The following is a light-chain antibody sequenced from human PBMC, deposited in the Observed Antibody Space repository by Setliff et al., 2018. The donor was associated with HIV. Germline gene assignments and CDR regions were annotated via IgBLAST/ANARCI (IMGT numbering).Light chain of an antibody. CDR2: DVS. Sequence: QSVLTQPASVSGSPGQSITISCTGTSSDVGGYKYVSWYQQHPGKAPKLMIYDVSKRPSGVSNRFSGSKSGNTASLTISGLRAEDEADYYCSSYTSSSSYVFGTGTKVTVL. CDR1: SSDVGGYKY. J-gene: IGLJ1*01. V-gene: IGLV2-14*01. CDR3: SSYTSSSSYV.